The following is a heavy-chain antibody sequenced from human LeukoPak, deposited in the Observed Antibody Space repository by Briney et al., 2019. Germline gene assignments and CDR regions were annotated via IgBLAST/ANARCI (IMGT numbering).Heavy chain of an antibody. V-gene: IGHV3-21*01. CDR2: ISSSSSYI. D-gene: IGHD2-15*01. Sequence: GGSLRLSCAASGFTFSSYAMSWVRQAPGKGLEWVSSISSSSSYIYYADSVKGRFTISRDNAKNSLYLQMNSLRAEDTAVYYCARDRGYCLDPWGQGTLVTVSS. J-gene: IGHJ5*02. CDR1: GFTFSSYA. CDR3: ARDRGYCLDP.